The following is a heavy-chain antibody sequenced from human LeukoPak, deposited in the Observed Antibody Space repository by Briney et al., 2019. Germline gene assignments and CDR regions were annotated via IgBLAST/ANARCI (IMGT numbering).Heavy chain of an antibody. CDR1: GGSFSGYY. J-gene: IGHJ3*02. Sequence: SETLPLTCAVYGGSFSGYYWSWIRQPPGKGLEWIGEINHSGSTNYNPSLKSRVTISVDNSNNKFSLRLSSVTAADTALYYCARGGYCSGGSCYADAFDIWGQGTMVTVSS. CDR2: INHSGST. D-gene: IGHD2-15*01. V-gene: IGHV4-34*01. CDR3: ARGGYCSGGSCYADAFDI.